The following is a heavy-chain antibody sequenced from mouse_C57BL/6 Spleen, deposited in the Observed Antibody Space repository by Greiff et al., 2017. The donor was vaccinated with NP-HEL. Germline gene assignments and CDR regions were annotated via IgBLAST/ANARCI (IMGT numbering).Heavy chain of an antibody. Sequence: QVQLKQPGAELVKPGASVKLSCKASGYTFTSYWMHWVKQRPGQGLEWIGMIHPNSGSTKYNEKFKSKATLTVDKSSSTAYMQLSSLTSEDSAVYYCARGGGYLDYWGQGTTLTVSS. CDR3: ARGGGYLDY. J-gene: IGHJ2*01. D-gene: IGHD1-1*02. V-gene: IGHV1-64*01. CDR1: GYTFTSYW. CDR2: IHPNSGST.